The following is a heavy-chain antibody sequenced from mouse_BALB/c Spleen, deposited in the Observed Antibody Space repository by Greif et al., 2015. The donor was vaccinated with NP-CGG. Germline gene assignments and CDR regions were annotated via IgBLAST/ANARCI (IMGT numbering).Heavy chain of an antibody. CDR3: ARGGTGTWYFDV. Sequence: ESGPGLVKPSQSLSLTCTVTGYSITSDYAWNWIRQFPGNKLEWMGYISYSGSTSYNPSLRSRISITRDTSKNQFFLQLNSVTTEDTATYYCARGGTGTWYFDVWGAGTTVTVSS. V-gene: IGHV3-2*02. CDR2: ISYSGST. J-gene: IGHJ1*01. CDR1: GYSITSDYA. D-gene: IGHD4-1*01.